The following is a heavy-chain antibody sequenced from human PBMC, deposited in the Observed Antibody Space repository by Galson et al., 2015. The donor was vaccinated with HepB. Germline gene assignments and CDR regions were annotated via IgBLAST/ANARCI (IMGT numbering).Heavy chain of an antibody. V-gene: IGHV1-46*01. CDR3: ARGAIGAQTGTFDY. D-gene: IGHD6-6*01. J-gene: IGHJ4*02. Sequence: SVKVSCKASGDTFSDYYMHWVRQAPGQGLEWMGTINPSGSITSYAQKFQGRVTLTRDTSTSTVYMELNSLRFEDTAVYYCARGAIGAQTGTFDYWGQGTLVTVSS. CDR2: INPSGSIT. CDR1: GDTFSDYY.